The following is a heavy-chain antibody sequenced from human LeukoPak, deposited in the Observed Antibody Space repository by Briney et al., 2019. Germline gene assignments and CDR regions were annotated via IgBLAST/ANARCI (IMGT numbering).Heavy chain of an antibody. CDR1: GGTFISYA. CDR3: ARVDDILIADYYYGMDV. J-gene: IGHJ6*02. V-gene: IGHV1-69*13. CDR2: IIPIFGTA. D-gene: IGHD3-9*01. Sequence: GASVKVSFKASGGTFISYAISWVRQAPGQGLEWMGGIIPIFGTANYAQKFQGRVTITADESTSTAYMELSSLRSEDTAVYYCARVDDILIADYYYGMDVWGQGTTVTVSS.